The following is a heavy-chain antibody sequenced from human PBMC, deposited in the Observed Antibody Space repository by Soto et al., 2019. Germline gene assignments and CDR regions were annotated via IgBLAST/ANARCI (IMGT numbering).Heavy chain of an antibody. D-gene: IGHD2-2*01. CDR1: GFTFSSYS. J-gene: IGHJ6*02. Sequence: GGSLRLSCAASGFTFSSYSMNWVRQAPGKGLEWVSSISSSSSYIYYADSVKGRFTISRGNAKNSLYLQMNSLRAEDTAVYYCARDLIVVVPAATDYYYYGMDVWGQGTTVTVSS. CDR3: ARDLIVVVPAATDYYYYGMDV. CDR2: ISSSSSYI. V-gene: IGHV3-21*01.